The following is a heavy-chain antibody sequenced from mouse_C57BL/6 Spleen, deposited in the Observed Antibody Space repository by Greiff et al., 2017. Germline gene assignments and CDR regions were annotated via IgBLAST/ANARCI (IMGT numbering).Heavy chain of an antibody. J-gene: IGHJ2*01. CDR3: ARNTDDGYPYYFDY. V-gene: IGHV2-2*01. D-gene: IGHD2-3*01. CDR1: GFSLTSYG. Sequence: VQGVESGPGLVQPSQSLSITCTVSGFSLTSYGVHWVRQSPGKGLEWLGVIWSGGSTDYNAAFISRLSISKDNSKSQVFFKMNSLQADDTAIYYCARNTDDGYPYYFDYWGQGTTLTVSS. CDR2: IWSGGST.